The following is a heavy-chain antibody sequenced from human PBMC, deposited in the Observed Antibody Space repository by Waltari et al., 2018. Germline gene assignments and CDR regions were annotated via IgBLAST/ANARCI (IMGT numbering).Heavy chain of an antibody. CDR2: MDRGGST. Sequence: EVRLVESGGGLVQPGESLRVSCAASGFTVDSDYLSWVRQAPGRGLEWVSVMDRGGSTYYADSVKGRFTVSRDTSKNTFYLQMTNLRVEDTAVYFCARGGGFNFVLFEYWGQGTLVSVSS. CDR1: GFTVDSDY. V-gene: IGHV3-53*01. CDR3: ARGGGFNFVLFEY. J-gene: IGHJ4*02. D-gene: IGHD5-12*01.